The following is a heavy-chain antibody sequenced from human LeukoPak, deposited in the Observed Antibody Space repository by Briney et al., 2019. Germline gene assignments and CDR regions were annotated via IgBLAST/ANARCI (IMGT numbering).Heavy chain of an antibody. CDR2: IHYSRSS. CDR3: ARENSRAGYTVFDY. D-gene: IGHD5-24*01. J-gene: IGHJ4*02. CDR1: GGSISSDC. Sequence: SETLSLTCSVSGGSISSDCWSWIRQPPGKGLEWIGYIHYSRSSNYNPSLKSRVTISLDTSKNQVSLKLISVTAADTAVYYCARENSRAGYTVFDYWGQGTLVTVSS. V-gene: IGHV4-59*01.